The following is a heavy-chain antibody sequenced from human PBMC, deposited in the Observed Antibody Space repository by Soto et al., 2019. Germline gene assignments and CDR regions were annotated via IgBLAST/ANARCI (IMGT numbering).Heavy chain of an antibody. CDR1: GFTFRSYG. Sequence: GGYLRLSCAASGFTFRSYGRHWARQAPGRGLEWVAVISYDGSYKSYEDSVKGRFTISRDNYKNTLHLQMDSLRAEDTAVYYCAKNFIPLSPDLYFDSWGQGTLVNVSA. V-gene: IGHV3-30*18. CDR2: ISYDGSYK. CDR3: AKNFIPLSPDLYFDS. J-gene: IGHJ4*02. D-gene: IGHD3-16*01.